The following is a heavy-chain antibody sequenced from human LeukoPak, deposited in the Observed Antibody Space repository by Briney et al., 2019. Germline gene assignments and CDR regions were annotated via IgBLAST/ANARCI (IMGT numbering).Heavy chain of an antibody. D-gene: IGHD2-15*01. CDR3: ARDLRSGCSGGSCYLEDY. J-gene: IGHJ4*02. CDR2: ISSSGSTI. CDR1: GFTFSDYY. Sequence: GGSLRLSCAASGFTFSDYYMSWIRQAPGKGLEWVSYISSSGSTIYYADSVKGRFTISRDNAKNSLYLQMNSLRAEDTAVYYCARDLRSGCSGGSCYLEDYWGQGTLVTVSS. V-gene: IGHV3-11*04.